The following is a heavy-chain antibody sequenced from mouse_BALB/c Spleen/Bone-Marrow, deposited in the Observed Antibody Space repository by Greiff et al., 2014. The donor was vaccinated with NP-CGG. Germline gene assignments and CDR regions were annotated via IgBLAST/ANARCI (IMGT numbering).Heavy chain of an antibody. J-gene: IGHJ4*01. CDR2: ISSGGNYT. CDR1: GFTFSSYA. Sequence: VQLKESGGGLVKPGGSLKLSCAASGFTFSSYAMSWVRQSPEKRLEWVAEISSGGNYTYYPDTVTGRFTISRDNAKNILDLEMSSLRSDDTAMYYCVRAYGSSYAMDYWGQGPSVTVSS. V-gene: IGHV5-9-4*01. D-gene: IGHD1-1*01. CDR3: VRAYGSSYAMDY.